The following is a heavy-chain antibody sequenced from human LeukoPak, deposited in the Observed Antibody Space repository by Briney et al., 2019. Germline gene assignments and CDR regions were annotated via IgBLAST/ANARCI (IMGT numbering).Heavy chain of an antibody. CDR2: IRYDGSNK. V-gene: IGHV3-30*02. D-gene: IGHD6-13*01. CDR1: GFTFSSYG. J-gene: IGHJ4*02. Sequence: PGGSLRLSCAASGFTFSSYGMHWVRQAPGKGLEWVAFIRYDGSNKYYADSVKGRFTISRDNSKNTLYLQMNSLRAEDTAVYYCAKDWGIAAAGNGCDYWGQGTLVTVSS. CDR3: AKDWGIAAAGNGCDY.